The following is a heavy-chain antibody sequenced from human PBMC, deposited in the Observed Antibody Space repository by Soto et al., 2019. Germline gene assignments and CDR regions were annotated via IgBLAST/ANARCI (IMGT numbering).Heavy chain of an antibody. J-gene: IGHJ5*02. CDR3: AKDNDVSGWLGRWFDP. V-gene: IGHV3-23*01. CDR2: ISGLGSST. CDR1: GFTFSSYA. Sequence: EVQLLESGGGLVQPGGSLRLSCATSGFTFSSYAMSWVRQAPGKGLEWVSGISGLGSSTYYADSVKGRFTISRDNSKNTLYLQMNSLRDEDTALYYCAKDNDVSGWLGRWFDPRGQGTLVTVSS. D-gene: IGHD6-19*01.